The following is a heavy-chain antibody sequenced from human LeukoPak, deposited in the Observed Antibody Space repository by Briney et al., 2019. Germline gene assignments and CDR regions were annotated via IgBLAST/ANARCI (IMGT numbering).Heavy chain of an antibody. D-gene: IGHD3-10*01. CDR1: GDSISNYF. J-gene: IGHJ4*02. Sequence: SETLSLTCTVSGDSISNYFWSWIRQPPRKGLEWMAYVHYSGSTNYNPSLKSRVTISVDTSKNQFSLKLSSVTAADTAVYYCARPAGVRGAHIDYWGQGTLVTVSS. CDR2: VHYSGST. V-gene: IGHV4-59*12. CDR3: ARPAGVRGAHIDY.